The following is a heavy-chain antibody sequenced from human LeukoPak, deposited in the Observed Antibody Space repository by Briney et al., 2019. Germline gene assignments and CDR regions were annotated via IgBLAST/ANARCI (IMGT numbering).Heavy chain of an antibody. CDR1: GFALSSYA. CDR3: AKDRSPFDY. J-gene: IGHJ4*02. CDR2: ISGSGIIT. D-gene: IGHD2-15*01. V-gene: IGHV3-23*01. Sequence: GGSLRLSCAASGFALSSYAMSWVRQAPGKGLEWVSSISGSGIITYYADSVEGRFTISRDNSKNTLYLQMNSLRAEDTAVYYCAKDRSPFDYWGQGTLVTVSS.